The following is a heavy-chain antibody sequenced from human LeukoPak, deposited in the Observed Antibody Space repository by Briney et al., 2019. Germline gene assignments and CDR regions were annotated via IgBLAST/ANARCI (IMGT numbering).Heavy chain of an antibody. J-gene: IGHJ4*02. D-gene: IGHD3-16*01. Sequence: GGSLRLSCAASGFTVSSNYMSWVRQAPGKGLEWVSVIYSGGSIYYADSVKGRFTISRDNSTNTLYLQMNSLRAEDTAVYYCARGGGPRYYFDYWGQGTLVTVSS. CDR1: GFTVSSNY. V-gene: IGHV3-53*01. CDR3: ARGGGPRYYFDY. CDR2: IYSGGSI.